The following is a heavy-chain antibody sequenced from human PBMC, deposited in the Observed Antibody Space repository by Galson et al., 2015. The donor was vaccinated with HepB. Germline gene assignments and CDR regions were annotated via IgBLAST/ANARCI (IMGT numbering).Heavy chain of an antibody. Sequence: SLRLSCAASGFTFSDYAMHWVRQAPGKGLEWVAIISYDGSNKYYADSVKGRFTISRDNSKNTLYLQMNSLRAEDTAVYYCARDPGYCSSASCYGAYFDYWGQGTLVTVSS. J-gene: IGHJ4*02. CDR3: ARDPGYCSSASCYGAYFDY. D-gene: IGHD2-2*01. CDR2: ISYDGSNK. CDR1: GFTFSDYA. V-gene: IGHV3-30-3*01.